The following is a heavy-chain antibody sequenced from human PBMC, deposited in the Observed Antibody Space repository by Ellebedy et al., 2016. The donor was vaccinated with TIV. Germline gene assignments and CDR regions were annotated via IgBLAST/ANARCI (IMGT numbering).Heavy chain of an antibody. D-gene: IGHD3-22*01. CDR2: ISGSGGST. V-gene: IGHV3-23*01. CDR1: GFTFSSYA. CDR3: AKEITMIVVVKAFDY. J-gene: IGHJ4*02. Sequence: GESLKISXAASGFTFSSYAMSWVRQAPGKGLEWVSAISGSGGSTYYADSVKGRFTISRDNSKNTLYLQMNSLRAEDTAVYYCAKEITMIVVVKAFDYWGQGTLVTVSS.